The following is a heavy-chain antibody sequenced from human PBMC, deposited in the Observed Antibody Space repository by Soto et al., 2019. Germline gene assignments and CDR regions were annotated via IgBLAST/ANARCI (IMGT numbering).Heavy chain of an antibody. V-gene: IGHV1-69*01. D-gene: IGHD3-3*01. CDR2: IIPIFGAT. J-gene: IGHJ4*01. Sequence: QVPLVQSGAEMKTPGSSVRVSCKASGGTFGKSVITWVRQAPGQGLEWLGGIIPIFGATHYAQKFQGRVTITADEFTTTAYMGLSGLQSEDTAVYYCARGQFYDFWSGYYLDYWGHGTLVIVSS. CDR3: ARGQFYDFWSGYYLDY. CDR1: GGTFGKSV.